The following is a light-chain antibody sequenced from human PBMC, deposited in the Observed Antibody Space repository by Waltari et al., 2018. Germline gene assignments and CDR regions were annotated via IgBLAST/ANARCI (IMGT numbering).Light chain of an antibody. V-gene: IGLV2-23*01. CDR1: KNDIGTYTF. CDR3: CSYAGGSRVI. CDR2: EAT. J-gene: IGLJ2*01. Sequence: QSALTQPASLSGSPGQSITISCAGTKNDIGTYTFVSWFQQFPGQAPKPIVSEATKRPSGVSYRFSGSKSGNTASLTISGLQAEDEADYYCCSYAGGSRVIFGGGTKLTVL.